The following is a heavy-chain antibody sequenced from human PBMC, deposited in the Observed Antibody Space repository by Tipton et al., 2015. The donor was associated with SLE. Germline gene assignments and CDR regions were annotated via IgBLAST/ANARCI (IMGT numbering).Heavy chain of an antibody. V-gene: IGHV4-59*11. CDR1: GASISSHY. Sequence: TLSLTCTVSGASISSHYWNWIRQTPGKGLGWIGTISHSGNTDYNPSLKRRGTISVDTSKNQFSLKVRSVTAADTAVYYCARRTDYWGQGTLVTVSS. J-gene: IGHJ4*02. CDR3: ARRTDY. CDR2: ISHSGNT.